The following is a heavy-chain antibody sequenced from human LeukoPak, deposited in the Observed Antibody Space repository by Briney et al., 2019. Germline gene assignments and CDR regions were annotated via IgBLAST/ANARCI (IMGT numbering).Heavy chain of an antibody. CDR3: ARQASIRLGEPPYYYGMDV. J-gene: IGHJ6*02. Sequence: SACLSLTCTVSGGSISSSYWSWIRQPPGKGLGWVGYIYYSGSTNYTPSLKSRVTISVDPSKNQFALKLSSVTAADTALYYCARQASIRLGEPPYYYGMDVWGQGTTVTVSS. CDR2: IYYSGST. CDR1: GGSISSSY. D-gene: IGHD3-16*01. V-gene: IGHV4-59*08.